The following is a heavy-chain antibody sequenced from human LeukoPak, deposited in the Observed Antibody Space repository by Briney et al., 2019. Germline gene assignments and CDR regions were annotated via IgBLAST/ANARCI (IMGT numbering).Heavy chain of an antibody. CDR1: GFTFSKNW. CDR2: INTDGSST. Sequence: GGSLRLSCAASGFTFSKNWMHWVRQVPGKGLVGVSRINTDGSSTGYADSVKGRFTISRDNAKNTLYLQMSSLRAEDTAVYYCARENWYLDYWGQGTLVTVSS. V-gene: IGHV3-74*01. D-gene: IGHD1-1*01. CDR3: ARENWYLDY. J-gene: IGHJ4*02.